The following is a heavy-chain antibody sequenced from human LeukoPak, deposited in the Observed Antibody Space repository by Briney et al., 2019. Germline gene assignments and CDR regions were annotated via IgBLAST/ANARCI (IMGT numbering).Heavy chain of an antibody. CDR1: GGSISSYY. CDR3: ARGRPNRAPFDY. Sequence: SETLSLTCTVSGGSISSYYWSWIRQPPGKGLEWIGYIYYSGSTNYNPSLKSRVTISVDTSKNQFSLKLSSVTAADTAVYYCARGRPNRAPFDYWGQGTLVTVSP. CDR2: IYYSGST. J-gene: IGHJ4*02. V-gene: IGHV4-59*01.